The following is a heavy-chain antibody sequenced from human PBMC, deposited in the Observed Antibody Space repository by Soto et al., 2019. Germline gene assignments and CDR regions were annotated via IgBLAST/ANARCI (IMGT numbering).Heavy chain of an antibody. CDR3: ARGRIVATIYYYYYYYMDV. J-gene: IGHJ6*03. Sequence: VASVKVSCKASGYTFTSYAMHWVRQAPGQRLEWMGWINAGNGNTKYSQKFQGRVTITRDTSASTAYMELSSLRSEDTAVYFCARGRIVATIYYYYYYYMDVWGKGTTVTVSS. CDR2: INAGNGNT. V-gene: IGHV1-3*01. D-gene: IGHD5-12*01. CDR1: GYTFTSYA.